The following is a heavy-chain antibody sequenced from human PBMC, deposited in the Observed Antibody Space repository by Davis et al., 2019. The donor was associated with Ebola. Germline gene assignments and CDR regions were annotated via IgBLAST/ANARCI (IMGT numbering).Heavy chain of an antibody. D-gene: IGHD1-1*01. CDR3: ARAGATYWKD. CDR2: IKQDGSET. CDR1: GFTFSSYW. V-gene: IGHV3-7*01. J-gene: IGHJ4*02. Sequence: GESLKISCATSGFTFSSYWMTWVRQAPGRGLEWVANIKQDGSETYYGDSVKGRFTISRDNAKNSLYLQMNSLRAEGTAVYYCARAGATYWKDWGQGTLVTVSS.